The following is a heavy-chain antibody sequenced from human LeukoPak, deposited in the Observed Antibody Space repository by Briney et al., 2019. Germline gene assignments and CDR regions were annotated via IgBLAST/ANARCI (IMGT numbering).Heavy chain of an antibody. CDR2: TYYRSKWYK. Sequence: SQTLSLTCAITGDSVSSNSATWNCIRQSPSRGLECLGKTYYRSKWYKDYPVSVKSQIIINPYTSKNQFSLQLTAVTPDDTTVYYCARVSAGAFDIWGRGTMVTVSS. D-gene: IGHD6-13*01. V-gene: IGHV6-1*01. CDR1: GDSVSSNSAT. J-gene: IGHJ3*02. CDR3: ARVSAGAFDI.